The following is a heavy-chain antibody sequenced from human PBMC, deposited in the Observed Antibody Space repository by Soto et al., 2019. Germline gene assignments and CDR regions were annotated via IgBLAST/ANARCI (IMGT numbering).Heavy chain of an antibody. CDR3: AGGDYYDSSGAFDY. CDR2: ISYDGSNK. Sequence: GGSLRLSCAASGFTFSSYAMHWVRQAPGKGLEWVAVISYDGSNKYYADSVKGRFTISRDNSKNTLYLQMNSLRAEDTAVYYCAGGDYYDSSGAFDYWGQGTLVTVSS. V-gene: IGHV3-30-3*01. D-gene: IGHD3-22*01. J-gene: IGHJ4*02. CDR1: GFTFSSYA.